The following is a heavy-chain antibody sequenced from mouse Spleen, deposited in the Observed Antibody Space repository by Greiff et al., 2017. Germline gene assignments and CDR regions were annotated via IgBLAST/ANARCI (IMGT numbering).Heavy chain of an antibody. CDR1: GYTFTDYE. V-gene: IGHV1-15*01. J-gene: IGHJ3*01. D-gene: IGHD1-1*01. Sequence: QVHVKQSGAELVRPGASVTLSCKASGYTFTDYEMHWVKQTPVHGLEWIGAIDPETGGTAYNQKFKGKAILTADKSSSTAYMELRSLTSEDSAVYYCTRDYGSTFAYWGQGTLVTVSA. CDR2: IDPETGGT. CDR3: TRDYGSTFAY.